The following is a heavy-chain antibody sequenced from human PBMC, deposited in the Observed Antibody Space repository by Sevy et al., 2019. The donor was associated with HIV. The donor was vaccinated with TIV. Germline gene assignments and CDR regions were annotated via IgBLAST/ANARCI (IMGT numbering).Heavy chain of an antibody. V-gene: IGHV3-23*01. CDR3: ANLGTSYYESSSYYYQAPFDY. CDR2: ISGSGGRT. J-gene: IGHJ4*02. CDR1: GFTFSSYA. D-gene: IGHD3-22*01. Sequence: GGSLRLSCVASGFTFSSYAMSWVRQAPGKGLEWVSGISGSGGRTYYADSVKGRFTISRDNSKNTLYLQMKSLRPEDTAVYYCANLGTSYYESSSYYYQAPFDYWGQGTLVTVSS.